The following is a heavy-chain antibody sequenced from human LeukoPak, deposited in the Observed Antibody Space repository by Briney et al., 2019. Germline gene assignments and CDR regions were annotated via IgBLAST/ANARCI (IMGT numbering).Heavy chain of an antibody. V-gene: IGHV4-59*01. J-gene: IGHJ6*03. CDR2: IYYSGST. Sequence: SEALSLTCTVSGGSISSYYWSWIRQPPGKGLEWIGYIYYSGSTNYNPSLKSRVTISVDTSKNQFSLKLSSVTAADTAVYYCARDSSGSQGLGYYYYYYMDVWGKGTTVTVSS. D-gene: IGHD1-26*01. CDR3: ARDSSGSQGLGYYYYYYMDV. CDR1: GGSISSYY.